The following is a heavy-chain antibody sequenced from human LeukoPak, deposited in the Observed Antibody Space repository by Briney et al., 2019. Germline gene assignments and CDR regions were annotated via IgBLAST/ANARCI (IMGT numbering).Heavy chain of an antibody. D-gene: IGHD2-21*02. CDR1: GFSLSTSGMR. J-gene: IGHJ4*02. Sequence: SGPALVKPTQTLTLTCTFSGFSLSTSGMRVSWIRQPPGKALEWLARIDWDDDKFYSTSLKTRLTISKDTSKNQVILTMTNMDPVDTATYYCARTPYCGGDCYVDYWGQGTLVTVSS. V-gene: IGHV2-70*04. CDR3: ARTPYCGGDCYVDY. CDR2: IDWDDDK.